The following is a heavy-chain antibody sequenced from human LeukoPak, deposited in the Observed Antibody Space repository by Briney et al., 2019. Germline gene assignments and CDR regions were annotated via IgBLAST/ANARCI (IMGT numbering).Heavy chain of an antibody. CDR2: ISGSGVST. V-gene: IGHV3-23*01. CDR1: GFTFSSYA. Sequence: GGSLRLSCAASGFTFSSYAMNWVRQAPGKGLQWVSTISGSGVSTNYADSVKGRFTISRDNSKNTLYLQMNSLTAEDTAVYYCAKDPRGMNSGYDPLVTWGQGTLVTVSS. J-gene: IGHJ4*02. CDR3: AKDPRGMNSGYDPLVT. D-gene: IGHD5-12*01.